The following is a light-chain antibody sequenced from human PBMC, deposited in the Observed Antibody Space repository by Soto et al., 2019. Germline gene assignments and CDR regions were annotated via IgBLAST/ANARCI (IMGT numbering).Light chain of an antibody. V-gene: IGKV1-5*01. CDR3: QHYDTFPYT. CDR1: QSIDNW. J-gene: IGKJ2*01. Sequence: DIQMTHSPSTLSASVGDRVTITCRASQSIDNWLAWYQQKPGKAPKLLIYDASTLESGVSSGFSGSGSGTEFTLTISSLRPDDFATYYCQHYDTFPYTFGQGTKVDIK. CDR2: DAS.